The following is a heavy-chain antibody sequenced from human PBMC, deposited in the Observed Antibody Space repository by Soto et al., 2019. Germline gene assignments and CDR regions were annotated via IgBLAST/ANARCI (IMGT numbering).Heavy chain of an antibody. CDR2: ISGYSGNS. V-gene: IGHV1-18*04. J-gene: IGHJ4*02. CDR3: ERGDTATYMRLTFDH. Sequence: ASVKVSCKTSGYTFNTYGISWVRQAPGQGLEWMGWISGYSGNSDYSQKFQGRVTMTRDTSTRIAYMELRGLTSDDTAVYYCERGDTATYMRLTFDHWGQGMVVTVYS. CDR1: GYTFNTYG. D-gene: IGHD6-25*01.